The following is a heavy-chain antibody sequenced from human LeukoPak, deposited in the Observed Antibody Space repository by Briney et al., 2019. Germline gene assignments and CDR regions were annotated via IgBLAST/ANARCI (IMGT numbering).Heavy chain of an antibody. V-gene: IGHV3-69-1*01. CDR2: ISSSSTI. CDR3: ARRPLIVVVTAPDY. J-gene: IGHJ4*02. Sequence: PGGSLRLSCVVSGFSVSRNYMSWVRQALGKGLGWVSYISSSSTIYYADSVKGRFAISRDNAKNLLYLQMNSLRAEDTAVYYCARRPLIVVVTAPDYWGQGTLVTVSS. CDR1: GFSVSRNY. D-gene: IGHD2-21*02.